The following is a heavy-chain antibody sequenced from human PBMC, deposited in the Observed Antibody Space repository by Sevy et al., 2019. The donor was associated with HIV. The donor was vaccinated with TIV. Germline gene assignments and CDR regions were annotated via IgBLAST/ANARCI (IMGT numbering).Heavy chain of an antibody. Sequence: GGSLRLSCAASGFTFSRYDMHWVRQATGKGLEWVSSIGTAGDTYYPGSVKGRFTISRENAKKSWYLQMNSLRDGDTAVYYCARGTRYSGSYYLGDDAFDIWGQGTMVTVSS. CDR2: IGTAGDT. J-gene: IGHJ3*02. V-gene: IGHV3-13*01. CDR3: ARGTRYSGSYYLGDDAFDI. D-gene: IGHD1-26*01. CDR1: GFTFSRYD.